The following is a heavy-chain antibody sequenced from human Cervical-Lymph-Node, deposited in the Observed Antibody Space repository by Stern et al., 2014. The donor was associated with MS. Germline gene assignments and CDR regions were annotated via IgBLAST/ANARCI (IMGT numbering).Heavy chain of an antibody. CDR3: ARGRSIFDS. Sequence: QLQLQESGPGLVTPSQTLSLTCTVSGDSISSGDYYWSWIRQTPGKGLEWIGFIFYTGRTYSNPSLKRLLTISVDTSKNTFSLKLSSVTAADTAVYYCARGRSIFDSWGQGTLVAVSS. J-gene: IGHJ4*02. V-gene: IGHV4-30-4*01. D-gene: IGHD6-6*01. CDR1: GDSISSGDYY. CDR2: IFYTGRT.